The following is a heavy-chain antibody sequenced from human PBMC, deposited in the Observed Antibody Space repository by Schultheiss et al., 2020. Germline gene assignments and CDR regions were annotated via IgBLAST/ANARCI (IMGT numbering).Heavy chain of an antibody. D-gene: IGHD6-19*01. Sequence: SETLSLTCTVSGGSISRYYWSWIRQPPGKGLEWIGYIYYSGSTNYNPSLKSRVTISVDTSKNQFSLKLSSVTAADTAVYYCARATKYSSGWFDYWGQGTLVTVSS. J-gene: IGHJ4*02. V-gene: IGHV4-59*08. CDR3: ARATKYSSGWFDY. CDR2: IYYSGST. CDR1: GGSISRYY.